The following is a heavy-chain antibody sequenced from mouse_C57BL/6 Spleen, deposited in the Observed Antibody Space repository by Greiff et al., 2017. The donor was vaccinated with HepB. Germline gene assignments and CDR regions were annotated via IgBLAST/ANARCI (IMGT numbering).Heavy chain of an antibody. Sequence: QVHVKQPGAELVKPGASVKLSCKASGYTFTSYWMHWVKQRPGQGLEWIGMIHPNSGSTNYNEKFKSKATLTVDKSSSTAYMQLSSLTSEDSAVYYCARGGITTVVEGYWGQGTTLTVSS. J-gene: IGHJ2*01. CDR3: ARGGITTVVEGY. V-gene: IGHV1-64*01. CDR1: GYTFTSYW. CDR2: IHPNSGST. D-gene: IGHD1-1*01.